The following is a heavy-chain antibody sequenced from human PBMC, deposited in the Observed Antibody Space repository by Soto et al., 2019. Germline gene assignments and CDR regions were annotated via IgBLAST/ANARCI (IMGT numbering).Heavy chain of an antibody. CDR1: GGSISSYY. V-gene: IGHV4-59*08. D-gene: IGHD5-12*01. CDR3: ARRPYSGYAKHAFDI. J-gene: IGHJ3*02. Sequence: SETLSLTCTVSGGSISSYYWSWIRQPPGKGLEWIGYIYYSGSTNYNPSLKSRVTISVDTSKNQFSLKLSSVTAADTAVYYCARRPYSGYAKHAFDIWGQGTMVTVSS. CDR2: IYYSGST.